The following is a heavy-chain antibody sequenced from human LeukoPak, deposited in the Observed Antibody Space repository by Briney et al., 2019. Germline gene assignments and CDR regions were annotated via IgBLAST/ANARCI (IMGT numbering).Heavy chain of an antibody. CDR3: ARGGAAAGPNDY. J-gene: IGHJ4*02. D-gene: IGHD6-13*01. CDR2: IYSGGST. Sequence: GGSLRLSCAASGFTVGSNYMSWVRQAPGKGLEWVSVIYSGGSTYYADSVKGRFTISRDNSENTLYLQMNSLRAEDTAVYYCARGGAAAGPNDYWGQGTLVTVSS. CDR1: GFTVGSNY. V-gene: IGHV3-53*01.